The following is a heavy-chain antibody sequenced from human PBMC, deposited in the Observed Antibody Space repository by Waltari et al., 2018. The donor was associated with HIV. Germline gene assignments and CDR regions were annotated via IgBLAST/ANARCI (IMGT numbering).Heavy chain of an antibody. CDR3: TTYAIFDYANWFDP. CDR2: INPNNGDT. J-gene: IGHJ5*02. D-gene: IGHD3-16*01. V-gene: IGHV1-2*02. Sequence: QLVKSGTEVKRPEASVKLSCQPSGYDLFSFYIHWGRQASGQGLQWMGWINPNNGDTNFSDDFRGRVSMTWDTALRTAFMELKTLTFDDTAVYYCTTYAIFDYANWFDPWGHGALIIVSS. CDR1: GYDLFSFY.